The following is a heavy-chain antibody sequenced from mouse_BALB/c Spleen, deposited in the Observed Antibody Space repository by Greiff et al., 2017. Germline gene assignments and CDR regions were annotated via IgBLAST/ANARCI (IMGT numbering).Heavy chain of an antibody. D-gene: IGHD2-4*01. V-gene: IGHV3-2*02. CDR3: ARSMITTVYYAMDY. CDR1: GYSITSDYA. Sequence: VQLQESGPGLVKPSQSLSLTCTVTGYSITSDYAWNWIRQFPGNKLEWMGYISYSGSTSYNPSLKSRISITRDTSKNQFFLQLNSVTTEDTATYYCARSMITTVYYAMDYWGQGTSVTVSS. J-gene: IGHJ4*01. CDR2: ISYSGST.